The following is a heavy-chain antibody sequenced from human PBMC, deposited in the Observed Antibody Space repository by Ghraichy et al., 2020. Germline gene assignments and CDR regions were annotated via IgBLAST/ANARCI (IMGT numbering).Heavy chain of an antibody. CDR3: ARAAYSSSWYGYYYYYYYMDV. J-gene: IGHJ6*03. CDR1: GFTFSSYA. Sequence: LTCAASGFTFSSYAMHWVRQAPGKGLEWVAVISYDGSNKYYADSVKGRFTISRDNSKNTLYLQMNSLRAEDTAVYYCARAAYSSSWYGYYYYYYYMDVWGKGTTVTVSS. V-gene: IGHV3-30*04. D-gene: IGHD6-13*01. CDR2: ISYDGSNK.